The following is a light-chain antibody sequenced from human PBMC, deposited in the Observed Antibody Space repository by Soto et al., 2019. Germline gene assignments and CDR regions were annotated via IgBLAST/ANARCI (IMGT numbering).Light chain of an antibody. CDR1: QSIVNW. V-gene: IGKV1-5*01. CDR2: DAS. CDR3: QQYNFYPYT. Sequence: DIQMTQSPSTLSASVGDRVTITCRASQSIVNWLAWYQQKPGKAPQLLIYDASSLESGVSSRFSGSGSATEFTLTIISLQPEDFATDYCQQYNFYPYTFGQGTKLEIK. J-gene: IGKJ2*01.